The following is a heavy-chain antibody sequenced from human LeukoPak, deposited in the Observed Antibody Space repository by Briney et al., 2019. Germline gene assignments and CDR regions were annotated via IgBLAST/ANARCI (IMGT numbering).Heavy chain of an antibody. V-gene: IGHV3-21*04. D-gene: IGHD4-17*01. CDR2: ISSSSSYI. CDR1: GFTFSSYS. Sequence: PGGSLRLSCAASGFTFSSYSMNWVRQAPGKGLEWVSSISSSSSYIYYADSVKGRFTISRDNAKNSLYLQMNSLRAEDTALYYCARVVYGDYVNYMDVWGKGTTVTVSS. J-gene: IGHJ6*03. CDR3: ARVVYGDYVNYMDV.